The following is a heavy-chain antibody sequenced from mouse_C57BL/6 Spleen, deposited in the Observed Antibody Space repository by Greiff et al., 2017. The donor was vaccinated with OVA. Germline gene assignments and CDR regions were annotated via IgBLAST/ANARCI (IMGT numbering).Heavy chain of an antibody. CDR3: ASGLYYFDY. D-gene: IGHD3-1*01. CDR2: INPNNGGT. Sequence: EVQLQESGPELVKPGASVKMSCKASGYTFTDYNMHWVKQSHGKSLEWIGYINPNNGGTSYNQKFKGKATLTVNKSSSTAYMELRSLTSEDSAVYYCASGLYYFDYWGQGTTLTVSS. CDR1: GYTFTDYN. V-gene: IGHV1-22*01. J-gene: IGHJ2*01.